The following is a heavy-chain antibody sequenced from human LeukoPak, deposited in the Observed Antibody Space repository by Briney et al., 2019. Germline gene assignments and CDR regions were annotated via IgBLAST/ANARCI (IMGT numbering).Heavy chain of an antibody. Sequence: PGGSLRLSCAASGFTFSSYAMHWVRQAPGKGLEWVAVISYDGSNKYYADSVKGRFTISRDNSKNTLYLQMNSLRAEDTAVYYCARDGSNYGYFDYWGQGTLVTVSS. CDR3: ARDGSNYGYFDY. J-gene: IGHJ4*02. V-gene: IGHV3-30-3*01. D-gene: IGHD4-11*01. CDR1: GFTFSSYA. CDR2: ISYDGSNK.